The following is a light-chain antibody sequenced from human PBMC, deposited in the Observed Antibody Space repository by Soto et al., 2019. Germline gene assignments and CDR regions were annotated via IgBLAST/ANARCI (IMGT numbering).Light chain of an antibody. Sequence: DFQMTQSPSSVSASVGDRVNITCRASQGIASWLAWYQLKPRKAPKLLIYLASNLQSGVPSRFSGSGSGSDFTLTISSLQPEDFATYYCQQGDSFPLTFGGGTKVEIK. J-gene: IGKJ4*01. V-gene: IGKV1-12*01. CDR3: QQGDSFPLT. CDR1: QGIASW. CDR2: LAS.